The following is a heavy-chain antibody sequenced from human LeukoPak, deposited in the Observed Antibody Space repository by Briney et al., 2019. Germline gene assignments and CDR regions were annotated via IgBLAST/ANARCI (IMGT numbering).Heavy chain of an antibody. V-gene: IGHV1-69*04. CDR2: IIPILGIA. D-gene: IGHD3-22*01. J-gene: IGHJ3*02. CDR1: GGTFSSYA. CDR3: ARITKYYYDSSGPKGAFDI. Sequence: GASVKVSCKASGGTFSSYAISWVRQAPGQGLEWMGRIIPILGIANYAQKFQGRVTITADKSTSTAYMELSRLRSDDTAVYYCARITKYYYDSSGPKGAFDIWGQGTMVTVSS.